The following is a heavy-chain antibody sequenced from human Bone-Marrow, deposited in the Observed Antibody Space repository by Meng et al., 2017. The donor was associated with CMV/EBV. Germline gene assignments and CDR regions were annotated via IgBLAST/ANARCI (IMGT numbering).Heavy chain of an antibody. D-gene: IGHD2-2*01. Sequence: SETLSLTCPVSGGSISIGDYYWSWIRQPPGKGLEWIGYIYYSGNTYYNPSLKSRVTISVDTSKNQFSLKLTSVTAADMAVYYCARDRSRGYCSSTNCPDAFDIWGQGTMVAVSS. V-gene: IGHV4-30-4*08. J-gene: IGHJ3*02. CDR1: GGSISIGDYY. CDR3: ARDRSRGYCSSTNCPDAFDI. CDR2: IYYSGNT.